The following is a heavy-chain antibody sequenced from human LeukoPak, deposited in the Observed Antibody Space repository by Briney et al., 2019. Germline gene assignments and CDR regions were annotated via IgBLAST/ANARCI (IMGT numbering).Heavy chain of an antibody. D-gene: IGHD6-13*01. CDR3: ATRAGPFGYSSFVGDYYGMDV. CDR2: ISGSGGST. CDR1: GFTFSSYA. Sequence: PGGSLRLSCAASGFTFSSYAMSWVRQAPGKGLEWVSAISGSGGSTYYADSVKGRFTISRDNSKNTLYLQMNSLRAEDTAVYYCATRAGPFGYSSFVGDYYGMDVWGQGTTVTVSS. J-gene: IGHJ6*02. V-gene: IGHV3-23*01.